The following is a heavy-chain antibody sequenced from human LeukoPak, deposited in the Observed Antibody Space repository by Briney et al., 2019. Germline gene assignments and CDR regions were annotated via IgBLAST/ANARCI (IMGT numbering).Heavy chain of an antibody. Sequence: PSETLSLTCTVSGGSISSSSFYWGWIRQPPGQGLESIRSIYYSGSTYYNPSLKSRVTISVDTSKNEFSLRLSSVTAADTAVYYCAHFRGGAFDFWGRGTMVTVSS. D-gene: IGHD3-16*01. V-gene: IGHV4-39*01. CDR2: IYYSGST. CDR1: GGSISSSSFY. J-gene: IGHJ3*01. CDR3: AHFRGGAFDF.